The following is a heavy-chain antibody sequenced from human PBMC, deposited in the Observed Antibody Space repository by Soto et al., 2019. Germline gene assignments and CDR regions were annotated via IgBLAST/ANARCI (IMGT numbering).Heavy chain of an antibody. D-gene: IGHD4-17*01. V-gene: IGHV4-59*01. CDR2: IYYSGST. CDR1: GGSISSYY. CDR3: ARDGPVTTFDY. Sequence: TLSLTCTVSGGSISSYYWSWIRQPPGKGLEWIGYIYYSGSTNYNPSLKSRVTISVDTSKNQFSLKLSSVTAADTAVYYCARDGPVTTFDYWGQGTLVTVSS. J-gene: IGHJ4*02.